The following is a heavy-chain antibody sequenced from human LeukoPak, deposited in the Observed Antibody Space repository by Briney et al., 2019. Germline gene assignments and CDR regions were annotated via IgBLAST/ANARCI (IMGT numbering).Heavy chain of an antibody. CDR3: ARDRRDGYNGVSDAFDI. Sequence: SVKLSCKASGGTFSSYAISWVRQAPGQGLEWMGWIIPIFGTANYAQKFQGRVTITTDESTSTAYMELSSLRSEVTAVYYCARDRRDGYNGVSDAFDIWGQGTMVTVSS. D-gene: IGHD5-24*01. J-gene: IGHJ3*02. CDR2: IIPIFGTA. V-gene: IGHV1-69*05. CDR1: GGTFSSYA.